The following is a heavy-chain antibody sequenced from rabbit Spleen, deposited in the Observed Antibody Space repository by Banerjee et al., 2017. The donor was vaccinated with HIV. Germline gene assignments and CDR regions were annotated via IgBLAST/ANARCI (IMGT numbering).Heavy chain of an antibody. CDR3: ARHMSGSGGYAFNL. CDR2: IYTGSGST. V-gene: IGHV1S45*01. CDR1: GFSFSSSYY. Sequence: QEQLVESGGGLVQPEGSLTLTCTASGFSFSSSYYMCWVRQAPGKGLEWIGCIYTGSGSTYYASWVNGRFTISKTSSTTVTLQMTSLTAADTAMYFCARHMSGSGGYAFNLWGPGTLVTVS. D-gene: IGHD1-1*01. J-gene: IGHJ4*01.